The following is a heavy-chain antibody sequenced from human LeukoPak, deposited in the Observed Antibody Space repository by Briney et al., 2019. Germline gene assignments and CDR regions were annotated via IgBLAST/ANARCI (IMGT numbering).Heavy chain of an antibody. D-gene: IGHD2-15*01. Sequence: PGRSLRLSCAASGFTFSSYGMHWVRQAPGKGLEWVAVISYDGSNKYYADSVKGRFTISRDNSKNTLYLQMNSLRAEDTAEYYCAKARWDYWGQGTLVTVSS. CDR1: GFTFSSYG. J-gene: IGHJ4*02. V-gene: IGHV3-30*18. CDR2: ISYDGSNK. CDR3: AKARWDY.